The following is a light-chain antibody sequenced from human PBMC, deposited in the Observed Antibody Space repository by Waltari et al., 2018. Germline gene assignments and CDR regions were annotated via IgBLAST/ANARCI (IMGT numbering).Light chain of an antibody. CDR3: QQLNNYPPT. J-gene: IGKJ4*01. V-gene: IGKV1-9*01. Sequence: IQLTQSPSSLSASVGDRVTITCRASQGISNYLAWYQQKSGKAPKLLIYTASTLPTGVPARFSCRGSGTDFTLTISSLQPEDFATYYCQQLNNYPPTFGGGTKVEIK. CDR1: QGISNY. CDR2: TAS.